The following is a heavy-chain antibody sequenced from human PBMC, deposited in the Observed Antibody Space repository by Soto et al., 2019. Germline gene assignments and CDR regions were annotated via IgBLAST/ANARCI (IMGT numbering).Heavy chain of an antibody. D-gene: IGHD2-15*01. CDR2: IHYNGNT. Sequence: SETLSLTCTVSGGSISSGSYYWGWIRQPPGKGLEWIGSIHYNGNTNYTPSLKSRVTISVDTSKNQFSLKVNSVTAAETAVYYCASDVLWGQGTLVTVSS. J-gene: IGHJ4*02. CDR1: GGSISSGSYY. V-gene: IGHV4-39*01. CDR3: ASDVL.